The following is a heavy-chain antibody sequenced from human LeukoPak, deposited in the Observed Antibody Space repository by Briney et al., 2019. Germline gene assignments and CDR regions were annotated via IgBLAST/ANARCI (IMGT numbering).Heavy chain of an antibody. CDR2: ISTSSSYI. CDR3: ARAAIAAARIYYYMDV. CDR1: GFTFSSYE. V-gene: IGHV3-21*01. J-gene: IGHJ6*03. D-gene: IGHD6-13*01. Sequence: KPGGSLRLSCAASGFTFSSYEMNWVRQAPGKGLEWVSFISTSSSYIHNADSVKGRFTISRDNAENSLYLQTNSLRAEDTAVYYCARAAIAAARIYYYMDVWGKGTTVTVSS.